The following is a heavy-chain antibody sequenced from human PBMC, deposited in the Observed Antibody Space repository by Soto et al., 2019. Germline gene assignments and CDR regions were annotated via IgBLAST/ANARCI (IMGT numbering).Heavy chain of an antibody. J-gene: IGHJ5*02. CDR1: GGSISSYH. CDR3: ARSYSGTFYGYDT. D-gene: IGHD1-26*01. V-gene: IGHV4-59*01. Sequence: PSETLSLTCTISGGSISSYHWCWIRQSQGKGLEWIGYVFYTGSTKYNPALKRRVTISVDTSKNQFSLKLSSVSAADTGLYYCARSYSGTFYGYDTWGQGILVTVSS. CDR2: VFYTGST.